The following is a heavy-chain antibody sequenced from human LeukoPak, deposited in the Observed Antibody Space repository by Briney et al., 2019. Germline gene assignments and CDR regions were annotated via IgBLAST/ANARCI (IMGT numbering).Heavy chain of an antibody. D-gene: IGHD3-10*01. CDR1: GFTFKLYW. V-gene: IGHV3-74*01. CDR2: INDDGSDT. J-gene: IGHJ4*02. CDR3: AKQTGAGRYFDY. Sequence: GGSLRLSCAVSGFTFKLYWMHWVRQAPGKGPVWVSRINDDGSDTTYADSVKGRFTISRDDAKNILFLQMNSLRAEDTAVYYCAKQTGAGRYFDYWGQGTLVTVSS.